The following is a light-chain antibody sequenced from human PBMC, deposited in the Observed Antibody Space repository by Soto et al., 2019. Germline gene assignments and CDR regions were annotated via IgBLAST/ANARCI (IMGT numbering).Light chain of an antibody. J-gene: IGLJ1*01. CDR1: SSDVVGNNY. V-gene: IGLV2-14*01. Sequence: QSALTQPASVSGSPGQSITISCTGTSSDVVGNNYVSWYQQHPGKAPKLMIYEVSNRPSGVSNRFSGSKSGNTASLTISGLQAEDEADYYRNSYTSSSTLVFGTGTKVTVL. CDR2: EVS. CDR3: NSYTSSSTLV.